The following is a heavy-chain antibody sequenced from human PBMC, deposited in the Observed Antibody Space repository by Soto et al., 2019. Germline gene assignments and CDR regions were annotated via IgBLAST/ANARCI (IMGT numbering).Heavy chain of an antibody. D-gene: IGHD3-10*01. CDR2: ISYSGYT. CDR1: GGSISSISNHY. CDR3: ATQGFGVLHGLVDV. V-gene: IGHV4-59*08. Sequence: QVQLQASGPGLVKPSETLSLTCTVSGGSISSISNHYCSWIRQPPGKGLEWIGYISYSGYTSYNPSLKRRVIISVDTSKNQFSLNLTSVTAADTAVYYCATQGFGVLHGLVDVWGQGTTVTVSS. J-gene: IGHJ6*02.